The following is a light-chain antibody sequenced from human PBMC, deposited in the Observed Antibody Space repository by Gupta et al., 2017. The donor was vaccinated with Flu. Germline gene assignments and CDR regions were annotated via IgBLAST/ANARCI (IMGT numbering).Light chain of an antibody. J-gene: IGLJ3*02. CDR1: YLGSKS. Sequence: SSVLTQPPSLSVAPGPTASIPCWGNYLGSKSVHWYQQRPGQAPALVVYDDNDRPSGIPERFSGSNSANTATLTISRGEAGDEAEYYCQVWDSNSDQPYWVFGGGTKLTVL. V-gene: IGLV3-21*02. CDR2: DDN. CDR3: QVWDSNSDQPYWV.